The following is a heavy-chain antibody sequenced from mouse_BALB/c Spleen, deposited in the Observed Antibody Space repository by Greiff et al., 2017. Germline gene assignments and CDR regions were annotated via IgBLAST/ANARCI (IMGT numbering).Heavy chain of an antibody. D-gene: IGHD2-1*01. CDR1: EYEFPSHD. J-gene: IGHJ2*01. CDR2: INSDGGST. V-gene: IGHV5-2*01. Sequence: EVKLMESGGGLVQPGESLKLSCESNEYEFPSHDMSWVRKTPEKRLELVAAINSDGGSTYYPDTMERRFIISRDNTKKTLYLQMSSLRSEDTALYYCARHRDGNYFSYFDYWGQGTTLTVSS. CDR3: ARHRDGNYFSYFDY.